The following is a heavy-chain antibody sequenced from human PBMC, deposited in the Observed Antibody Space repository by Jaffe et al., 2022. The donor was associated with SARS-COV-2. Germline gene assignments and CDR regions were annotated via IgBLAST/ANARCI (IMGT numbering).Heavy chain of an antibody. CDR3: GTSGGRDIDY. V-gene: IGHV3-7*03. D-gene: IGHD3-10*01. J-gene: IGHJ4*02. CDR1: GFTFSTRW. Sequence: EVQLVESGGGLVQPGGSLRLSCAASGFTFSTRWMTWVRQAPGKGLEWVANIKPDGSDNYNLDSVKGRFTISRDNAKNLLFLQMNSLRAEDTAVYYCGTSGGRDIDYWGQGALVTVSS. CDR2: IKPDGSDN.